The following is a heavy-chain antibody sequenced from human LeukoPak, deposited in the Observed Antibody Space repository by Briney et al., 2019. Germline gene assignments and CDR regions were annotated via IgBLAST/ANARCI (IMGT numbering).Heavy chain of an antibody. D-gene: IGHD6-13*01. Sequence: GRSLRLSCAASGFTFSSYGMHWGRQAPGKGLEWVAVISYDGSNKYYADSVKGRFTISRDNSKNTLYLQMNSLRAEDTAVYYCAKDGRSSSWDYWGQGTMVTVSS. CDR2: ISYDGSNK. V-gene: IGHV3-30*18. CDR3: AKDGRSSSWDY. CDR1: GFTFSSYG. J-gene: IGHJ3*01.